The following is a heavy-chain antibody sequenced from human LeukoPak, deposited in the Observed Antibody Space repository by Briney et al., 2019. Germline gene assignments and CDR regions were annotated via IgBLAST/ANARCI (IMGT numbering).Heavy chain of an antibody. D-gene: IGHD2-2*01. J-gene: IGHJ4*02. CDR1: GGTFSSYA. CDR3: ARSQPYCSSTSCYPNDIDY. CDR2: IIPIFGTA. V-gene: IGHV1-69*13. Sequence: SVKVSCKASGGTFSSYAISWVRQAPGQGLEWIGGIIPIFGTANYAQKFQGRVTITADESTSTAYMELSSLRSEDTAVYYCARSQPYCSSTSCYPNDIDYWGQGTLVTVSS.